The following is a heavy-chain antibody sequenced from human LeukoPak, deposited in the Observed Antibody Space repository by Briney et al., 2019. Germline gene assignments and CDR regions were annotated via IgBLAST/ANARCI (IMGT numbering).Heavy chain of an antibody. CDR2: IHYSGLT. CDR3: ARHSLESQWLAPFDY. D-gene: IGHD6-19*01. V-gene: IGHV4-39*01. Sequence: SETLSLTCTVSGGSISSSSYYWGWIRQPPGKGLEWIGSIHYSGLTYNNPSLKSRVTIPVDTSKNQFSLKLSSVTAADTAVYYCARHSLESQWLAPFDYWGQGTLVTVSS. CDR1: GGSISSSSYY. J-gene: IGHJ4*02.